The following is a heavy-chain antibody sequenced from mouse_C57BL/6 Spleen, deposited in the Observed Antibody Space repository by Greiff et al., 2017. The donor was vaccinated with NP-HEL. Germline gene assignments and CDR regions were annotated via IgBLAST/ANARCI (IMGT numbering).Heavy chain of an antibody. J-gene: IGHJ2*01. CDR1: GYAFTNYL. CDR2: INPGSGGT. CDR3: ARSGYYGSSYGY. Sequence: VQLQQSGAELVRPGTSVKVSCKASGYAFTNYLIEWVKQRPGQGLEWIGVINPGSGGTNYNEKFKGKATLTADKPSSTAYMQRSSLTSEDSAVYFCARSGYYGSSYGYWGQGTTLTVSS. D-gene: IGHD1-1*01. V-gene: IGHV1-54*01.